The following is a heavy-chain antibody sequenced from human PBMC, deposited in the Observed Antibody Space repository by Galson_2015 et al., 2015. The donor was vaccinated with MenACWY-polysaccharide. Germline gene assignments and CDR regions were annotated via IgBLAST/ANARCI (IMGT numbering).Heavy chain of an antibody. V-gene: IGHV3-9*01. D-gene: IGHD6-19*01. Sequence: SLRLSCAASGFTFDDYAMHWVRQAPGKGLEWVSGISWNSGSIGYADSVKGRFTISRDNAKNSLCLQMNSLRAEDTALYYCAKDSPDSSGWYIDWYFDLWGRGTLVTVSS. J-gene: IGHJ2*01. CDR1: GFTFDDYA. CDR2: ISWNSGSI. CDR3: AKDSPDSSGWYIDWYFDL.